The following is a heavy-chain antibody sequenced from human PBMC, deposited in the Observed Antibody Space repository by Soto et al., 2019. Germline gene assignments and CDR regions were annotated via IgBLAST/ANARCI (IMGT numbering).Heavy chain of an antibody. CDR2: ISVYNGNT. Sequence: QVQLVQSGTEVKKPGASVKVSCKASGYTFTSDGISWVRQAPGRGLEWMGWISVYNGNTNYAQNLQDRVTMTIDTSTNTAYMELRSLRSDDTAVYHCARDGDYRFDPWGQGTLVTVSS. CDR3: ARDGDYRFDP. J-gene: IGHJ5*02. CDR1: GYTFTSDG. V-gene: IGHV1-18*04. D-gene: IGHD4-17*01.